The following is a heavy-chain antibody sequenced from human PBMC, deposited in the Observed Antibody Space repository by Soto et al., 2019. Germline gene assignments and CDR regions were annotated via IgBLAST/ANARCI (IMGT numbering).Heavy chain of an antibody. Sequence: EVQLLECGGGLVQPGRSLRLSCAASGFTFSSNAMSWVRQAAGKGLEWVSAISGSGDSTYYADSVKGRFTISRDNSKNTLYLQMNSLRAEDTAIYYCAKNYDSSGYYYVLDAFDMWGQGTMVTVSS. V-gene: IGHV3-23*01. CDR2: ISGSGDST. CDR1: GFTFSSNA. CDR3: AKNYDSSGYYYVLDAFDM. D-gene: IGHD3-22*01. J-gene: IGHJ3*02.